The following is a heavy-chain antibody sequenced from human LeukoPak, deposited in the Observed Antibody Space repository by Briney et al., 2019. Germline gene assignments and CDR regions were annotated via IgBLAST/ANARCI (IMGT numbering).Heavy chain of an antibody. V-gene: IGHV4-34*01. J-gene: IGHJ4*02. CDR1: GGSFSGYY. CDR2: INHSGST. CDR3: ARDHSNLPYYFDY. Sequence: SETLSLTCAVYGGSFSGYYWSWIRQPPGKGLEWIGEINHSGSTNYNPSLKSRVTISVDTSKNQFSLQLNSVTPEDTAVYYCARDHSNLPYYFDYWGQGTLVTVSS. D-gene: IGHD4-11*01.